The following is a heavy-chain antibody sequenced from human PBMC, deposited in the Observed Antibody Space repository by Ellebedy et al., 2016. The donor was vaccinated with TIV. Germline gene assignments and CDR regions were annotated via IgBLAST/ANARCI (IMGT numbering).Heavy chain of an antibody. CDR2: IYYSGST. V-gene: IGHV4-59*01. J-gene: IGHJ4*02. CDR1: GGSISSYY. D-gene: IGHD5-18*01. Sequence: MPSETLSLTCSVSGGSISSYYWSWIRQPPGKGLEWIGNIYYSGSTNYNPSLKSRVTIPVDKSKNQFSLKLSSVTAADTAVFYCASGFSYGLLDYWGQGTLVAVSS. CDR3: ASGFSYGLLDY.